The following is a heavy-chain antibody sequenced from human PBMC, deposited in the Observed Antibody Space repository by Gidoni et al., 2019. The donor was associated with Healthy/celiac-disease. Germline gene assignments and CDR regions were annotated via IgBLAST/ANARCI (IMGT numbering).Heavy chain of an antibody. CDR3: AREEGRGGWFGEFDY. D-gene: IGHD3-10*01. J-gene: IGHJ4*02. Sequence: QVQLVESGGGVVQHGRSLSLSCAASGFPFSSYGMHWVRQAPGKGLEWVAVIWYDGSNKYYADSVKGRFTISRDNSKNTLYLQMNSLRAEDTAVYYCAREEGRGGWFGEFDYWGQGTLVTVSS. CDR2: IWYDGSNK. V-gene: IGHV3-33*01. CDR1: GFPFSSYG.